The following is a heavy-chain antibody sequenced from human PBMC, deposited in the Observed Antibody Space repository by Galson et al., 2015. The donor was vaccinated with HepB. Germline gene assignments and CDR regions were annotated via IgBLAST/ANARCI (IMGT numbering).Heavy chain of an antibody. V-gene: IGHV3-33*01. CDR1: GFTFSSYG. J-gene: IGHJ4*02. Sequence: SLRLSCAASGFTFSSYGMHWVRQAPGKGLEWVAVIWYDGSNKYYADSVKGRFTISRDNSKNTLYLQMNSLRAEDTAVYYCAREGYDFWSGYNKYYFDYWGQGTLVTVSS. CDR2: IWYDGSNK. CDR3: AREGYDFWSGYNKYYFDY. D-gene: IGHD3-3*01.